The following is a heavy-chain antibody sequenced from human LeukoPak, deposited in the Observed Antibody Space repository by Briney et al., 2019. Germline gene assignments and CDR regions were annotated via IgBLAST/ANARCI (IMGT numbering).Heavy chain of an antibody. D-gene: IGHD6-6*01. J-gene: IGHJ4*02. CDR3: AKESYSSSFRYYFDY. Sequence: GGSLRLSCAASGFTFSSYAMSWVRQAPGKGLEWVSAISGSGGSTYYADSVKGRFTIYTDNSKNTLYLQMNSLRAEDTAVYYCAKESYSSSFRYYFDYWGQGTLVTVSS. CDR2: ISGSGGST. V-gene: IGHV3-23*01. CDR1: GFTFSSYA.